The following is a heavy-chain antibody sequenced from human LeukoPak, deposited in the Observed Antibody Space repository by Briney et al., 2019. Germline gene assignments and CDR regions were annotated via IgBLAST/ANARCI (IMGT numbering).Heavy chain of an antibody. CDR2: IIPIFGTA. Sequence: SVKVSCKASGGTFSSYAISWVRQAPGQGLEWMGGIIPIFGTANYAQKFQGRVTITADKSTSTAYMELSSLRSEDTAVYYCARDRGAVPAATMYYWGQGTLVTASS. J-gene: IGHJ4*02. V-gene: IGHV1-69*06. D-gene: IGHD2-2*01. CDR3: ARDRGAVPAATMYY. CDR1: GGTFSSYA.